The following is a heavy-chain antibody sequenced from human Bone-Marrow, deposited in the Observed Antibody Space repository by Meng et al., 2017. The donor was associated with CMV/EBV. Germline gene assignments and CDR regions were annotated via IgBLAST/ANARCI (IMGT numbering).Heavy chain of an antibody. V-gene: IGHV4-34*01. CDR3: AREIVGATDY. D-gene: IGHD1-26*01. CDR1: GGSFSSYY. J-gene: IGHJ4*02. Sequence: LSLPCGVYGGSFSSYYWNWIRQPPGKGLEWIGEINHRGSANYNPSLKSRVTMSVDTSKKQFSLKLSSVTAADTALYFCAREIVGATDYWGQGTLVTVSS. CDR2: INHRGSA.